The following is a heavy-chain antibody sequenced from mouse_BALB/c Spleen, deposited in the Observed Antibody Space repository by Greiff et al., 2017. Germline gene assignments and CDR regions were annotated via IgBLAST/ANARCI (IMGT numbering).Heavy chain of an antibody. V-gene: IGHV3-6*02. J-gene: IGHJ2*01. CDR2: ISYDGSN. Sequence: EVQLQQSGPGLVKPSQSLSLTCSVTGYSITSGYYWNWIRQFPGNKLEWMGYISYDGSNNYNPSLKNRISITRDTSKNQFFLKLNSVTTEDTATYYCASGNYYGSSWDYWGQGTTLTVSS. CDR1: GYSITSGYY. CDR3: ASGNYYGSSWDY. D-gene: IGHD1-1*01.